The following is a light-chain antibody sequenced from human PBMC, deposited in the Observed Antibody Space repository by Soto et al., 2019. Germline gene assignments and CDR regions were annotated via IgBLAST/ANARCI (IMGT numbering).Light chain of an antibody. V-gene: IGKV1-33*01. CDR1: QDIDKY. CDR3: QQYYDLPIT. Sequence: DIHMTQSQSSLSASLGDGVTITWQASQDIDKYLNWYQQKPGKAPKLLIDDVTNLETGVPSRFSGGGSGTHFTFTIGSLQPEDIATYYCQQYYDLPITFGQGRRLEIK. CDR2: DVT. J-gene: IGKJ5*01.